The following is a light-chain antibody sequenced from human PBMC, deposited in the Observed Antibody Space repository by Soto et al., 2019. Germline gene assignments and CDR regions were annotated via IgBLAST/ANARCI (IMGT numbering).Light chain of an antibody. CDR1: QGISTY. J-gene: IGKJ4*01. Sequence: DIQMTQSPSSLSASVGDRVTITCRASQGISTYLAWYHQKPGKVPKLLIYAASTLQSGVPSRFSGSGSGTDFTLTISSLQPEDFATYYCQKCNSGPLTFGGGTKVEIK. CDR3: QKCNSGPLT. CDR2: AAS. V-gene: IGKV1-27*01.